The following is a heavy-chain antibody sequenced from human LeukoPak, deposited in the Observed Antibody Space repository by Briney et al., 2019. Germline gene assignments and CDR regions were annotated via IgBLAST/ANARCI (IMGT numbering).Heavy chain of an antibody. CDR1: GGSISSYY. Sequence: PSETLSLTCTVSGGSISSYYWSWIRQPPGKGLEWIGYIYYSGSTNYNPSLKSRVTISVDTSKNQFSLKLSSVTAADTAVYYCARHGGKNYNSGPLWYFDLWGQGTLVTVSS. V-gene: IGHV4-59*08. J-gene: IGHJ2*01. D-gene: IGHD2/OR15-2a*01. CDR2: IYYSGST. CDR3: ARHGGKNYNSGPLWYFDL.